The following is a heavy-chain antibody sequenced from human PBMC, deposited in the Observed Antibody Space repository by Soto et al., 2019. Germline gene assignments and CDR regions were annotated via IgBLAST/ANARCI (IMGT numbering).Heavy chain of an antibody. CDR1: GFTFSSSE. CDR2: IHPAGQPI. V-gene: IGHV3-48*03. J-gene: IGHJ3*01. CDR3: ARRGSS. D-gene: IGHD2-2*01. Sequence: PGGSLRLSCVASGFTFSSSEMSWVRQAPGKGLDWVSYIHPAGQPIFYADSVKGRFTISRDNAKNSVYLQMNSLRAEDTAVYYCARRGSSWGQGTMVTVSS.